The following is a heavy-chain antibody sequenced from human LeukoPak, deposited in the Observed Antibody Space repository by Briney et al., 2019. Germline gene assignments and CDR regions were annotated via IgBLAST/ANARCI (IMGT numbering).Heavy chain of an antibody. J-gene: IGHJ4*02. V-gene: IGHV5-51*01. CDR2: IYPGDSDT. CDR3: ASASRRQQLVLSY. CDR1: GYSFTSYW. D-gene: IGHD6-13*01. Sequence: GESLKISCKGSGYSFTSYWIGWVRQVPGKGLEWMGIIYPGDSDTRYSPSFQGQVTISADKSISTAYLQWSSLRASDTAMYYCASASRRQQLVLSYWGQGTLVTVSS.